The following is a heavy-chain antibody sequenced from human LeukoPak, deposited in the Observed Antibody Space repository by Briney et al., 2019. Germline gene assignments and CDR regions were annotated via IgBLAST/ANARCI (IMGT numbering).Heavy chain of an antibody. CDR1: GYTLTELS. CDR3: ATGRRVYSSGWYYFDY. Sequence: GASVKVSCKVPGYTLTELSMHWVRQAPGKGLEWMGGFDPEDGETIYAQKFQGRVTMTEDTSTDTAYMELSSLRSEDTAVYYCATGRRVYSSGWYYFDYWGQGTLVTVSS. J-gene: IGHJ4*02. D-gene: IGHD6-19*01. CDR2: FDPEDGET. V-gene: IGHV1-24*01.